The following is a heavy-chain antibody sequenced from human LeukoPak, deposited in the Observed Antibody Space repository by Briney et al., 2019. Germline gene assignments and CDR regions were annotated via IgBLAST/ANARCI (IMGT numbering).Heavy chain of an antibody. CDR1: GFIVSNNY. D-gene: IGHD1-26*01. Sequence: GGSLRLSCAASGFIVSNNYMSWVRRAPGRGLEWVSVIFAGGTTNYADSVKGRFIISRDNSKNTLYLQMNSLRAEDTAVYYCARDSGSYYRAFDYWGQGTLVTVSS. CDR3: ARDSGSYYRAFDY. J-gene: IGHJ4*02. CDR2: IFAGGTT. V-gene: IGHV3-66*01.